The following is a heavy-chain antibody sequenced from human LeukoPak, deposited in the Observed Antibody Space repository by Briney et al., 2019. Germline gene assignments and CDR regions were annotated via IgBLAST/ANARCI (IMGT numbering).Heavy chain of an antibody. CDR2: IRYDGSNK. CDR1: GFTFSSYG. D-gene: IGHD3-22*01. J-gene: IGHJ6*03. CDR3: ARQKYYYDSSGYYYYYYYMDV. V-gene: IGHV3-30*02. Sequence: GGSLRLSCAASGFTFSSYGMHWVRQAPGKGLEWVAFIRYDGSNKYYADSVKGRFTISRDNSKNTLYLQMNSLRAEDTAVYYCARQKYYYDSSGYYYYYYYMDVWGKGTTVTVSS.